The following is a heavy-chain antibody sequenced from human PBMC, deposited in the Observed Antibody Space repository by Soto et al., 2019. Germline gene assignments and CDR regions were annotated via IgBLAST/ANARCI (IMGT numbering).Heavy chain of an antibody. CDR2: IYYSGST. J-gene: IGHJ6*01. V-gene: IGHV4-59*01. CDR1: GGSISSYY. CDR3: ARGEWESDTQYYYYGMDV. Sequence: PSETLSLTCTVSGGSISSYYWSWIRQPPGKGLEWIGYIYYSGSTNYNPSLKSRVTISVDTSKNQFSLKLSSVTAADTAVYYCARGEWESDTQYYYYGMDVWGQGTTVTVSS. D-gene: IGHD1-26*01.